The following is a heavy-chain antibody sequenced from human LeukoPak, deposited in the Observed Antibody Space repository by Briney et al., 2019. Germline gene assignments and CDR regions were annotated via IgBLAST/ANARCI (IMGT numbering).Heavy chain of an antibody. V-gene: IGHV3-48*01. Sequence: PGGSLRLSCAASGFTFSSSGMNWVRRAPGKGLEWVSYISDSSSTIYYADSVKGRFTISRDNAKNSLYLQMNSLRAEDTAVYYCAKGDTYAYDFWGQGTLVTVSS. D-gene: IGHD5-18*01. CDR1: GFTFSSSG. J-gene: IGHJ4*02. CDR2: ISDSSSTI. CDR3: AKGDTYAYDF.